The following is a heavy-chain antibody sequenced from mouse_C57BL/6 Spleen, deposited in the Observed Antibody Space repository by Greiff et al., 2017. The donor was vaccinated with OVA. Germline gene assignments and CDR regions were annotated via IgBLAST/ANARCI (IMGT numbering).Heavy chain of an antibody. Sequence: QVQLQQPGAELVMPGASVKLSCKASGYTFTSYWMHWVKQRPGQGLEWIGEIDPSDSYTNYNQKFKGKSTLTVDKSSSTAYMQLGSLTSEDSAVYYGARGDYEGAWFAYWGQGTLVTVSA. CDR1: GYTFTSYW. D-gene: IGHD2-4*01. CDR3: ARGDYEGAWFAY. J-gene: IGHJ3*01. CDR2: IDPSDSYT. V-gene: IGHV1-69*01.